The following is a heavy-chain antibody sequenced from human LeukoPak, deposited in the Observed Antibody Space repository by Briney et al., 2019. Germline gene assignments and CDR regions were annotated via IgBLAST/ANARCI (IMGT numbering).Heavy chain of an antibody. CDR2: ISNDGSRK. Sequence: GGSLRLSCAPSGFTFSRHGMHWVRQAPGKGLEWVAIISNDGSRKYYAHSVEGRFTISRDNSKNTLYLQMDSLRAEDTAVYYCAKVRRDPKYGDAFDIWGQGTMVTVSS. CDR3: AKVRRDPKYGDAFDI. D-gene: IGHD2-2*01. V-gene: IGHV3-30*18. J-gene: IGHJ3*02. CDR1: GFTFSRHG.